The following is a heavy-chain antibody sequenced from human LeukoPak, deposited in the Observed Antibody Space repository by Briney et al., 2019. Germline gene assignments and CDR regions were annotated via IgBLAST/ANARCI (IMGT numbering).Heavy chain of an antibody. CDR2: FDPEDGET. CDR3: ATALGGGVATIRY. V-gene: IGHV1-24*01. J-gene: IGHJ4*02. CDR1: GYTLTELS. Sequence: ASVKVSCKVSGYTLTELSMHWVRQAPGKGLEWMGGFDPEDGETIYAQKFQGRVTMTEDTSTDTAYMEKSSLRSEDTAVYYCATALGGGVATIRYWGQGTLVTVSS. D-gene: IGHD5-12*01.